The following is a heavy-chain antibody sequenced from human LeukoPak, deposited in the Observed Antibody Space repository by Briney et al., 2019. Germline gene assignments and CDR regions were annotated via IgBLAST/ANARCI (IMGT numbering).Heavy chain of an antibody. V-gene: IGHV2-5*01. CDR1: GFPLSTSGVG. J-gene: IGHJ4*02. CDR3: AHRSYYDSSGYGLFDY. D-gene: IGHD3-22*01. Sequence: SGPTLVNPTQTLTLTCTFSGFPLSTSGVGVAWIRQPPGKALEWLALIYWNDDKRYSPSLKSRLTTTKDTSKNQVVLTMTNMDPVDTATYYCAHRSYYDSSGYGLFDYWGRGTLVTVSS. CDR2: IYWNDDK.